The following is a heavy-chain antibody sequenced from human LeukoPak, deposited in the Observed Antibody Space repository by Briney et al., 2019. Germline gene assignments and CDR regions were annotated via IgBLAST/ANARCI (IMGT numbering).Heavy chain of an antibody. CDR3: ARAYDYVWGSYPAGNWFDP. V-gene: IGHV4-34*01. D-gene: IGHD3-16*02. Sequence: KTSETLSLTCAVYGGSFSGYYWSWIRQPPGKGLEWIGSIYHSGSTYYNPSLKSRVTISVDTSKNQFSLKLSSVTAADTAVYYCARAYDYVWGSYPAGNWFDPWGQGTLVTVSS. CDR1: GGSFSGYY. J-gene: IGHJ5*02. CDR2: IYHSGST.